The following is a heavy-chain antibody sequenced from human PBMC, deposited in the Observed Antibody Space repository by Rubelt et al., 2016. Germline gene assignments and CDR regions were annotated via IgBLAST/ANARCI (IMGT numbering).Heavy chain of an antibody. J-gene: IGHJ4*02. V-gene: IGHV3-7*03. CDR3: ADPPSDF. CDR1: GFSFNTYW. Sequence: EVQLLESGGGLVQPGGCLRLSCAASGFSFNTYWMTWVRQAPGQGLEWVANMNQDGTEKNHADSVRGRFTISRDNAKTSLYLQMNNLRLEDTAIYYCADPPSDFWGQGTLVTVSS. CDR2: MNQDGTEK.